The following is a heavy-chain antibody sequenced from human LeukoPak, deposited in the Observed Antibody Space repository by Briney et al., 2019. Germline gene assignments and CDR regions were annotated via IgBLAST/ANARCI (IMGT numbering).Heavy chain of an antibody. V-gene: IGHV3-48*03. CDR2: ISVSGSTT. D-gene: IGHD4-17*01. J-gene: IGHJ2*01. CDR1: GFTFSSFE. Sequence: PGGSLRLSCAASGFTFSSFEMNWVRGAPGKGREGVSYISVSGSTTDYADSVKGRFTISRDNAKNSLYLQMNSLRAEDTAVYYCARDDYGDWYFDLWGRGTLVTVSS. CDR3: ARDDYGDWYFDL.